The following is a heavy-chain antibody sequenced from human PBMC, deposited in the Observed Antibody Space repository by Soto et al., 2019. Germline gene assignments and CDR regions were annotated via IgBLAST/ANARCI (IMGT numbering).Heavy chain of an antibody. J-gene: IGHJ1*01. CDR1: GGAFSGYH. CDR2: INHSGST. V-gene: IGHV4-34*01. Sequence: SETLSLTCTVYGGAFSGYHWNWVRQPPGKGLEWIGEINHSGSTDYNPSLRSRVTMSLDASKNHFSLKLSSVTAADTAVYYCARGPRWLQLQYFQHWGQGTLVTVSS. CDR3: ARGPRWLQLQYFQH. D-gene: IGHD5-12*01.